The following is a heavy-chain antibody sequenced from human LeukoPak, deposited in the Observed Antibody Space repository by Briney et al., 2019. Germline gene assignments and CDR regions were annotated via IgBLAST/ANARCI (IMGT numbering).Heavy chain of an antibody. J-gene: IGHJ3*02. V-gene: IGHV3-23*01. CDR1: GFTFSSYS. CDR3: AKVRSGIAAAGDAFDI. D-gene: IGHD6-13*01. Sequence: GGSLRLSCAASGFTFSSYSMNWVRQAPGKGLEWVSAISGSGGSTYYADSVKGRFTIPRDNSKNTLYLQMNSLRAEDTAVYYCAKVRSGIAAAGDAFDIWGQGTMVTVSS. CDR2: ISGSGGST.